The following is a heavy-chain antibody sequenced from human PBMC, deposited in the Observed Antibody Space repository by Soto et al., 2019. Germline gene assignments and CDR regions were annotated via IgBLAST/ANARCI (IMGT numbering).Heavy chain of an antibody. J-gene: IGHJ4*02. D-gene: IGHD6-13*01. Sequence: TGGSLRLSCAASGFTFSNAWMSWVRQAPGKGLEWVGRIKSKTDGGTTDYAAPVKGRFTISRDDSKNTLYLQMNSLKTEDTAVYYCTTDGVIAAAGPLFWIRDYWGQGTLVTVSS. CDR2: IKSKTDGGTT. V-gene: IGHV3-15*01. CDR3: TTDGVIAAAGPLFWIRDY. CDR1: GFTFSNAW.